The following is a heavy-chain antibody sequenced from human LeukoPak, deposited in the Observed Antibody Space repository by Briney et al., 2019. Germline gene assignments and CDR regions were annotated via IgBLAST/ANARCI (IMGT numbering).Heavy chain of an antibody. CDR3: AREDCSSTSCSHDAFDI. D-gene: IGHD2-2*01. V-gene: IGHV1-46*01. Sequence: VASVKVSCRASGYTFTSYYMHWVRQAPGQGLEWMGIINPSGGSTSYAQKFQGRVTMTRDMSTSTVYMELSSLRSEDTAVYYCAREDCSSTSCSHDAFDIWGQGTMVTVSS. CDR2: INPSGGST. J-gene: IGHJ3*02. CDR1: GYTFTSYY.